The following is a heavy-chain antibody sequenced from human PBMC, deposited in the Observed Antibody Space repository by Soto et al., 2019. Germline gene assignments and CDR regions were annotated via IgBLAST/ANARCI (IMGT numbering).Heavy chain of an antibody. CDR3: GSVRPSGYVLS. J-gene: IGHJ5*02. Sequence: PSETLSLTCTVSGGSLSSYYWTWIRLSPGKGLEWIGYVYFSGNTNYNPSLKSRVTISIDTSKNQFSLRLASVTAADTAFYYCGSVRPSGYVLSWGQGTLVTVSS. D-gene: IGHD6-25*01. CDR2: VYFSGNT. CDR1: GGSLSSYY. V-gene: IGHV4-59*01.